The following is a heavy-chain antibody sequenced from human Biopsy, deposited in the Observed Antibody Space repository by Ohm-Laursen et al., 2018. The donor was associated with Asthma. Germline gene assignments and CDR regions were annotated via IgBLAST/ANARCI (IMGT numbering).Heavy chain of an antibody. V-gene: IGHV3-74*01. CDR3: ARGPGLLEVWSGYSLYDY. J-gene: IGHJ4*02. CDR1: GFTFSSYW. Sequence: SLRLSCSASGFTFSSYWMHWVRQAPGKGLMWVSRINSDGSSTTYADSVKGRFTISRDNAENTLYLRMNSLRAEDTAGYYCARGPGLLEVWSGYSLYDYWGQGTLVTVSS. D-gene: IGHD3-3*01. CDR2: INSDGSST.